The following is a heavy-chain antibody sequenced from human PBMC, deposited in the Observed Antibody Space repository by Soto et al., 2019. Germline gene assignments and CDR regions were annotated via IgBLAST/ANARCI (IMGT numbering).Heavy chain of an antibody. J-gene: IGHJ4*02. V-gene: IGHV3-23*01. CDR1: GFTFSSSA. CDR2: ISGSGGSP. CDR3: ARSGYYYPLDFDH. D-gene: IGHD3-22*01. Sequence: GGSLRLSSGDSGFTFSSSAMSWVRQAPGKRLEWVSAISGSGGSPYYADTVKGRFTASTDTSKNTLYLQMNSLRAEDRAVYYCARSGYYYPLDFDHWGQGNLVTVSS.